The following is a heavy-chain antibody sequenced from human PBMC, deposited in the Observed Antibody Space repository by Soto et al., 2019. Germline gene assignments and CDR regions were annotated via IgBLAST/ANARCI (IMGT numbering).Heavy chain of an antibody. CDR2: INSNHGKR. CDR1: GYTFTRYG. V-gene: IGHV1-18*04. Sequence: QIQLVQSGLEVKKPGSSVIVSCQTSGYTFTRYGINWVRKAPGPGLEWMGWINSNHGKRNYAGKFQGRITMTTNTSTRTGYMELRGLKSDDTAVYYCSIYCGDECESGGHWGKGTLVTVSS. CDR3: SIYCGDECESGGH. D-gene: IGHD2-21*01. J-gene: IGHJ4*02.